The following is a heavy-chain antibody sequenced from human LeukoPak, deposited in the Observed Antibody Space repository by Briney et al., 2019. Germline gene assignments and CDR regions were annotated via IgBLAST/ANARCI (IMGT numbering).Heavy chain of an antibody. CDR3: ARAIVVVTAIPEVDWFDP. D-gene: IGHD2-21*02. CDR1: GGSFSGYY. CDR2: IDHSGST. J-gene: IGHJ5*02. V-gene: IGHV4-34*01. Sequence: SETLSLTCAVYGGSFSGYYWSWIRQPPGKGLEWIGEIDHSGSTNYNPSLKSRVTISVDTSKNQFSLKLSSVTAADTAVYYCARAIVVVTAIPEVDWFDPWGQGTLVTVSS.